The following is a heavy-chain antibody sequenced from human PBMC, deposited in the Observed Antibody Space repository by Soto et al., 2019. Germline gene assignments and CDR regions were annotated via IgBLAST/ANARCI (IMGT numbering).Heavy chain of an antibody. D-gene: IGHD1-26*01. Sequence: QVQLQQWGAGLLKPSETQSLTCAVYGGSFSGYYWSWIRQPPGKGLEWIGEINHSGSTNYNPSLKSRVTISVDTSKNQFSLKLSSVTAADTAVYYCARRPLELEHYFDYWGQGTLVTVSS. CDR3: ARRPLELEHYFDY. J-gene: IGHJ4*02. CDR2: INHSGST. V-gene: IGHV4-34*01. CDR1: GGSFSGYY.